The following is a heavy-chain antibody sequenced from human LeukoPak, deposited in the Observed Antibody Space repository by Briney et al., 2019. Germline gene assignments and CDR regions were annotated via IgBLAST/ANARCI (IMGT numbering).Heavy chain of an antibody. Sequence: GESLKISCKGSGYSLSIYWIGWVRQMPGKGLEWMGIIYPGDSDTRYSPSFQGQVTISADKSINTAYLQWSSLKASDTAIYYCARKNPTALRNNWFDPWGQGTLVTVSS. CDR1: GYSLSIYW. CDR3: ARKNPTALRNNWFDP. V-gene: IGHV5-51*01. J-gene: IGHJ5*02. CDR2: IYPGDSDT. D-gene: IGHD5-18*01.